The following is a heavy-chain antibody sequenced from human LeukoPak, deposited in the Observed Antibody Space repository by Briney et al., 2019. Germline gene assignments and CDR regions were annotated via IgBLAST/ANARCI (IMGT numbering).Heavy chain of an antibody. Sequence: KSSETLSLTCTVSGGSIRSNNYYWGWIRQTPGKGLEWIGSIYHNGYTYYNPFLTSRVTISVDTPKSQFSLKLRSVTAADTAVFYCARDSSGYDGGEPYYFDSWGQGILVTVSS. CDR3: ARDSSGYDGGEPYYFDS. V-gene: IGHV4-39*07. D-gene: IGHD3-22*01. CDR2: IYHNGYT. CDR1: GGSIRSNNYY. J-gene: IGHJ4*02.